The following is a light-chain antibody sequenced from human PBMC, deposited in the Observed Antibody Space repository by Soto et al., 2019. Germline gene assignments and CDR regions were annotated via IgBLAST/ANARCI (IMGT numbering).Light chain of an antibody. Sequence: DIQMTQSPSSLSASVGDRVTITCQASQDISNYLNWYQQKPGKAPKLLIYDASNLETGVPSRFSGSGSGTDFTFTISSLQPEDFATYYCQQYDHLPRYIFGQGTKVDIK. CDR2: DAS. J-gene: IGKJ2*01. V-gene: IGKV1-33*01. CDR3: QQYDHLPRYI. CDR1: QDISNY.